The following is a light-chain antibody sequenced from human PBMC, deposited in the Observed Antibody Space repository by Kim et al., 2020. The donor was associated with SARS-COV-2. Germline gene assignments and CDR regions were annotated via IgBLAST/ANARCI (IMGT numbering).Light chain of an antibody. V-gene: IGLV2-23*02. CDR2: EVS. Sequence: QSVLTQPASVSGSPGQSITISCTGTSSDVGSYNLVSWYQQHPGKAPKLMIYEVSKRPSGVSNRFSGSKSGNTASLTISGLQAEDEADYYCCSYAGSSTPRGVFGGGTQLTVL. CDR3: CSYAGSSTPRGV. CDR1: SSDVGSYNL. J-gene: IGLJ3*02.